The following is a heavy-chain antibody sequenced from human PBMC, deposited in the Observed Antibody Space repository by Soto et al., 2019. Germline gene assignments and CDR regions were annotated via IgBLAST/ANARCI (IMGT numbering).Heavy chain of an antibody. CDR3: AKNPESYAWGLEGYSDY. CDR2: ISYDGSDK. CDR1: GFTFSSYG. J-gene: IGHJ4*02. V-gene: IGHV3-30*18. Sequence: QVQLVESGGGVVQPGRSLRVSCAASGFTFSSYGMNWVRQAPGKGLEWVAIISYDGSDKYYADSVKGRFTISRDNSKNTLYLQMNSLRGEDTAVYYCAKNPESYAWGLEGYSDYWGQGTLVTVSS. D-gene: IGHD3-16*01.